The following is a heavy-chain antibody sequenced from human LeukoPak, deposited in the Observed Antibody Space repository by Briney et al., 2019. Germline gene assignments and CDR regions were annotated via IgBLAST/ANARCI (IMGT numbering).Heavy chain of an antibody. V-gene: IGHV3-53*01. D-gene: IGHD3-10*01. Sequence: GGSLRLSCVASGFTVSSNYMSWVRQAPGKGLEWVSVFYGGGTAYYADSVKGRFTISSDTSKNTLYLQMYSLRAEDTAVYYCARDLLMVRGVLDYWGQGTLVTVSS. CDR1: GFTVSSNY. CDR3: ARDLLMVRGVLDY. J-gene: IGHJ4*02. CDR2: FYGGGTA.